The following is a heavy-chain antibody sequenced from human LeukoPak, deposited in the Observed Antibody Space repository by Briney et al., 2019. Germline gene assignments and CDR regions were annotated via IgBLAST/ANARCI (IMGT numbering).Heavy chain of an antibody. V-gene: IGHV3-23*01. J-gene: IGHJ4*02. CDR1: GFTFSSYS. CDR3: AKAPVVPPPSGYFDY. CDR2: ISGSGGST. Sequence: PGGSLRLSCAASGFTFSSYSMNWVRQAPGKGLEWVSAISGSGGSTYYADSVKGRFTISRDNSKNTLYLQMNSLRAEDTAVYYCAKAPVVPPPSGYFDYWGQGTLVTVSS. D-gene: IGHD2-15*01.